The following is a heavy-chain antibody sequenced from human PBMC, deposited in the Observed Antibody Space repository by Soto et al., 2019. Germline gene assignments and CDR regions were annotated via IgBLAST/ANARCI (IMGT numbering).Heavy chain of an antibody. CDR2: IYYSGTT. CDR3: ASTYYTGDSGPYDY. V-gene: IGHV4-31*03. CDR1: GDSISSGGYY. Sequence: QVQLQESGPGLVKPSQTLSLTCTVSGDSISSGGYYWSWIRQHPGKGLEWIGYIYYSGTTYYNPSLESRVSISADTSENQCSLKVKSVTVADTAVYYCASTYYTGDSGPYDYWGQGTLVTVSS. J-gene: IGHJ4*02. D-gene: IGHD1-26*01.